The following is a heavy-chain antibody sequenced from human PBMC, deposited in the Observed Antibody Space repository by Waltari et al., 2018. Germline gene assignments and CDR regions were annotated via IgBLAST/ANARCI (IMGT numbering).Heavy chain of an antibody. V-gene: IGHV4-38-2*01. Sequence: QVQLQESGPGLVKPSETLSLTCAVSGYSISSGYYWGWIRQPPGKGLEWIGSIYHSGSTYYTPSLKSRVTISVDTSKNQFSLKLSSVTAADTAVYYCARVSIAVYGMDVWGQGTTVTVSS. J-gene: IGHJ6*02. CDR1: GYSISSGYY. D-gene: IGHD6-19*01. CDR3: ARVSIAVYGMDV. CDR2: IYHSGST.